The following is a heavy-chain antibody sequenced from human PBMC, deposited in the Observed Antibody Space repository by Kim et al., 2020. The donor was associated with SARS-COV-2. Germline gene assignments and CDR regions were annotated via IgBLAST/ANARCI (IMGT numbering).Heavy chain of an antibody. CDR2: INPSGGST. V-gene: IGHV1-46*01. Sequence: ASVKVSCKASGYTFTSYYMHWVRQAPGQGLEWMGIINPSGGSTSYAQKFQGRVTITRDTSTSTVYMELSSLRSEDTAVYYCARRALTKYYYGSGSSPFDYWGQGTLVTGSP. D-gene: IGHD3-10*01. J-gene: IGHJ4*02. CDR3: ARRALTKYYYGSGSSPFDY. CDR1: GYTFTSYY.